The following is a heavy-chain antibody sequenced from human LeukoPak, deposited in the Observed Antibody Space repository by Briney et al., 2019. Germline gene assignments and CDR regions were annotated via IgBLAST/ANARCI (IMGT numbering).Heavy chain of an antibody. CDR3: ARDPRYCSSTSCSNFDY. V-gene: IGHV3-7*01. J-gene: IGHJ4*02. Sequence: GGSLRLSCAASGFTFSSYWMSWVRQAPGKGLEWVANIKQDGSEKYYVDSVKGRFTISRDNAKNSLYLQMNSLRAEDTAVYYCARDPRYCSSTSCSNFDYWDQGTLVTVSS. CDR2: IKQDGSEK. D-gene: IGHD2-2*01. CDR1: GFTFSSYW.